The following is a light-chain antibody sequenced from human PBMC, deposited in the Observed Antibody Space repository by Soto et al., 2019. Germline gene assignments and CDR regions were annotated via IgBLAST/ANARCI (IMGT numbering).Light chain of an antibody. Sequence: EIVMTQSPATLSVSPGERATLYCRASQSVSGNLAWYQQRPGQAPRLLIYGTSTRATGVPVRFTGSGSGTEFTLTISSLQSEDFAIYFCQQYNNWPMWTFGQGTKVDTK. CDR3: QQYNNWPMWT. J-gene: IGKJ1*01. V-gene: IGKV3-15*01. CDR2: GTS. CDR1: QSVSGN.